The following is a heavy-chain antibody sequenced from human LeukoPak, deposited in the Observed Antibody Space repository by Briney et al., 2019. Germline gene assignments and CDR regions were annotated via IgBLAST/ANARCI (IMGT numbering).Heavy chain of an antibody. CDR1: GFTVSSNY. D-gene: IGHD5-18*01. J-gene: IGHJ4*02. CDR3: AKDSHRQLWLNYFDY. Sequence: GGSLRLSCAASGFTVSSNYMSWVRQAPGKGLEWVSVIYSGGSTYYADSVKGRFTISRDNSKNTLYLQMNSLRAEDTAVYYCAKDSHRQLWLNYFDYWGQGTLVTVSS. CDR2: IYSGGST. V-gene: IGHV3-53*01.